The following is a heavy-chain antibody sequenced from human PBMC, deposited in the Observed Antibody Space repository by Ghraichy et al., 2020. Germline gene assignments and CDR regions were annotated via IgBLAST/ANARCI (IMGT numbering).Heavy chain of an antibody. Sequence: SGPTLVKPTQTLTLTCTFSGFSLSTSGVGVGWIRQPPGKALEWLALIYWNDDKLYSPSLRSRLTITKDTSKNQVVLTMTNMDPGETATYYFAPAAAQGSGTYYAFFDYWGQGTLVTVSS. CDR2: IYWNDDK. CDR3: APAAAQGSGTYYAFFDY. J-gene: IGHJ4*02. CDR1: GFSLSTSGVG. V-gene: IGHV2-5*01. D-gene: IGHD3-10*01.